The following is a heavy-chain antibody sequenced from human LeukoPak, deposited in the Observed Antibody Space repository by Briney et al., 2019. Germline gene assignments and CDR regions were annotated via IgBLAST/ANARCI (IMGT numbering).Heavy chain of an antibody. CDR3: ARDRIAARRYYYGMDV. CDR2: INPNSGGT. V-gene: IGHV1-2*02. Sequence: ASVKVSCKASGYTFAGYYMHWVRQAPGQGLEWMGWINPNSGGTNYAQKFQGRVTMTRDTSISTVYMELSRLRSDDTAVYYCARDRIAARRYYYGMDVWGQGTTVTVSS. D-gene: IGHD6-6*01. CDR1: GYTFAGYY. J-gene: IGHJ6*02.